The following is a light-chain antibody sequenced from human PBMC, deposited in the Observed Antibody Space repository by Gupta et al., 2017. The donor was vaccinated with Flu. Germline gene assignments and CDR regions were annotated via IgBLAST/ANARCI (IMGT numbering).Light chain of an antibody. Sequence: SITISCTGTSSDIGRFDYVSWFQQHPGKAPKLILYDITERPSGVPNRFSGTKSGNTASLNISGLQGEDEADYFCCSYAGTFTVVFGGGTKVPVL. CDR3: CSYAGTFTVV. J-gene: IGLJ2*01. V-gene: IGLV2-11*03. CDR2: DIT. CDR1: SSDIGRFDY.